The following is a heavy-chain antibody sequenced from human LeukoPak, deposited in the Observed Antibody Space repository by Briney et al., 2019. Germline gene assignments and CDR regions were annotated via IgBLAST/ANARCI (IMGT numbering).Heavy chain of an antibody. CDR1: GYTFISYD. CDR2: MIPISGIT. CDR3: ARGLYYYDSNGRTPYDY. Sequence: ASVKVSCKASGYTFISYDINWVRQATGQGVEWVGWMIPISGITGYAHKFQGRVSMTWNISISTAYMEMSSLKSEDTAVYYCARGLYYYDSNGRTPYDYWGQGTLVTVSS. V-gene: IGHV1-8*01. J-gene: IGHJ4*02. D-gene: IGHD3-22*01.